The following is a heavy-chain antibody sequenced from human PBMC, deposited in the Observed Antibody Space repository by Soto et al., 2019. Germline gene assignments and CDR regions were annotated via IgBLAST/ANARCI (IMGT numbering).Heavy chain of an antibody. J-gene: IGHJ4*02. D-gene: IGHD2-15*01. Sequence: SETLSLTCTVSGGSITTGGYYWSWIRQLPGKGLEWIGHRYYSESTYYNPSLKSRVSISLDTSKNQFSLKLSFVTAADTAMYYCARTKCSGGSCYSWSLDYWGPGTPLTVST. V-gene: IGHV4-31*03. CDR1: GGSITTGGYY. CDR2: RYYSEST. CDR3: ARTKCSGGSCYSWSLDY.